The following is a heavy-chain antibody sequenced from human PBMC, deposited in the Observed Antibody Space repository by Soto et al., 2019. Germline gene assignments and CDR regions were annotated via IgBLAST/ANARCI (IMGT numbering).Heavy chain of an antibody. J-gene: IGHJ6*02. CDR1: GGSITNNSFS. CDR3: ARQVSTISYYYYGLDI. CDR2: IYHTGGT. Sequence: SETLSLTCIVSGGSITNNSFSWGWIRQPPGKSLEWIGTIYHTGGTHYNPSLKSRLTMSVDTSNDQFSLTLNSLTAADTAVYYCARQVSTISYYYYGLDIWGQGTTVTVSS. D-gene: IGHD3-3*02. V-gene: IGHV4-39*01.